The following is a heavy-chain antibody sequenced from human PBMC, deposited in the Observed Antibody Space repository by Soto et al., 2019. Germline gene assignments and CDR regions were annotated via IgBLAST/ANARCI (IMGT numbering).Heavy chain of an antibody. V-gene: IGHV1-69*02. CDR3: ATSTGITGAFDI. J-gene: IGHJ3*02. CDR1: GGTFSSYT. Sequence: ASVKVSCKASGGTFSSYTISWVRQAPGQGLEWMGRIIPILGIANYAQKFQGRVTITADKSTSTAYMELSSLRSEDTAVYYCATSTGITGAFDIWGQGTMVTVSS. D-gene: IGHD3-10*01. CDR2: IIPILGIA.